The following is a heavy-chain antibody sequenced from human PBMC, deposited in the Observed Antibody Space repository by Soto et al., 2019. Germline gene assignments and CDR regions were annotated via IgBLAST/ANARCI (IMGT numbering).Heavy chain of an antibody. J-gene: IGHJ6*03. CDR1: GGSFSTYT. V-gene: IGHV1-69*08. Sequence: QVQLVQSGAEVKKPGSSVKVSCKASGGSFSTYTINWVRQAPGQGLEWMGRIIPVIGIGNYAQKFKGRVTITADKSTSTAYMELSSLRSEDTAVYYCVGEDYDYYYLDVWGKGTTVTVSS. CDR3: VGEDYDYYYLDV. CDR2: IIPVIGIG.